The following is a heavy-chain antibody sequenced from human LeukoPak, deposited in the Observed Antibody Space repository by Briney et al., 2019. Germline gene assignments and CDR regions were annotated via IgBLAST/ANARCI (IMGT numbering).Heavy chain of an antibody. V-gene: IGHV4-39*07. D-gene: IGHD2-2*01. CDR2: IDYSGST. Sequence: SETLSLTCTVSGGSISSSNYYWAWLRQPPGKGLEWIGSIDYSGSTYYNPSLKSRVTTSVDTSKNQFSLKLSSLTAADTAVYYCARTSSTVDYWGQGILVTVSS. J-gene: IGHJ4*02. CDR1: GGSISSSNYY. CDR3: ARTSSTVDY.